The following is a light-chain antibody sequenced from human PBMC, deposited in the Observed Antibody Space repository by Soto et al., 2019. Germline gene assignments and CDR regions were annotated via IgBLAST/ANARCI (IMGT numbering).Light chain of an antibody. J-gene: IGKJ1*01. V-gene: IGKV3-20*01. CDR3: QQYGTSPGT. CDR1: QSITGSY. Sequence: DIVLTQSPGTLSLSPGERATLSCRASQSITGSYLAWYQQKPGQAPRLLIYGASSRATGIPDRFSGSGSGTDFTLTISRLEPEDFVVYCCQQYGTSPGTFGQGTKVEIK. CDR2: GAS.